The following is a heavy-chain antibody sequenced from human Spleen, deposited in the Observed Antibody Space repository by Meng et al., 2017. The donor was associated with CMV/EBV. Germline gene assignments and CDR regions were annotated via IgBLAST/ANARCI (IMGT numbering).Heavy chain of an antibody. Sequence: GGSLRLSCAASGFTFSSYAMSWVHQAPGKGLEWVSLIYSGGSSTYYVDSVKGRFTISRDNSKNTLYLQMKSLRAEDTAVYYCVKFSVGDFWSGYYEMDVWGQGTTVTVSS. V-gene: IGHV3-23*03. CDR2: IYSGGSST. CDR3: VKFSVGDFWSGYYEMDV. CDR1: GFTFSSYA. D-gene: IGHD3-3*01. J-gene: IGHJ6*02.